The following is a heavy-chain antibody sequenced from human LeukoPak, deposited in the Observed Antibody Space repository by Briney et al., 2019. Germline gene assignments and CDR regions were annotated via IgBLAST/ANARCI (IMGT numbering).Heavy chain of an antibody. D-gene: IGHD3-22*01. CDR3: ARDPYDSSDYRTYYFDY. Sequence: PGGSLRLSCAASGFTFDDYGMSWVRQAPGKGLEWVSGINWNGGSTNYADSVKGRFTISRDNAKNSLYLQMNSLRAEDTAFYYCARDPYDSSDYRTYYFDYWGQGTLVTVSS. J-gene: IGHJ4*02. CDR2: INWNGGST. V-gene: IGHV3-20*04. CDR1: GFTFDDYG.